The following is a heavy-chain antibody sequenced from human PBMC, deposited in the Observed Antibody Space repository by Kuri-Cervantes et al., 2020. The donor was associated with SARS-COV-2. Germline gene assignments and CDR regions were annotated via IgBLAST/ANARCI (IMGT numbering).Heavy chain of an antibody. Sequence: GGSLRLSCAASGFSVSCNEMTWVRQAPGKGLKWVSSFSGAGGPSYADSRKGRFTISRDNAKNSLYLQMNSLRAEDTAVYYCAREGEEYFDLWGRGTLVTVSS. J-gene: IGHJ2*01. D-gene: IGHD3-10*01. CDR3: AREGEEYFDL. CDR1: GFSVSCNE. CDR2: FSGAGGP. V-gene: IGHV3-38-3*01.